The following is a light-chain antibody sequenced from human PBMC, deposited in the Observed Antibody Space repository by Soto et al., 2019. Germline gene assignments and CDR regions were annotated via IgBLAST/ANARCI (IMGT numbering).Light chain of an antibody. CDR2: DVS. J-gene: IGLJ1*01. Sequence: QSVLTQPRSVSGSPGRSVTISCTGTSSDVGGYNYVSWYQQHPGKAPKLMIYDVSKRPSGAPDRFSGSKSGNTASLTISGLQAEDEADYYCCSYAGSYTYVFGTGTKVTVL. CDR3: CSYAGSYTYV. CDR1: SSDVGGYNY. V-gene: IGLV2-11*01.